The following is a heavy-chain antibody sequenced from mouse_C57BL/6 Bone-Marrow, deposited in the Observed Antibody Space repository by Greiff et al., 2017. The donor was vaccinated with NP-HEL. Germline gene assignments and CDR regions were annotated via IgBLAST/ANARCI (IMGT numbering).Heavy chain of an antibody. V-gene: IGHV5-6*01. Sequence: EVKLMESGGDLVKPGGSLKLSCAASGFTFSSYGMSWVRQTPDKRLEWVATISSGGSYTYYPDSVKGRFTISRDNAKNTPYLQMSSLKSEDTAMYYCARHEIYYYGSSFDYWGQGTTLTVSS. J-gene: IGHJ2*01. D-gene: IGHD1-1*01. CDR2: ISSGGSYT. CDR1: GFTFSSYG. CDR3: ARHEIYYYGSSFDY.